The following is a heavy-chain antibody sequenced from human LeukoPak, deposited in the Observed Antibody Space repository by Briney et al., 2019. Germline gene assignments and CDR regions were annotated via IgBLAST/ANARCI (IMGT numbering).Heavy chain of an antibody. CDR2: IYYSGST. CDR3: ARGPSVPDYYYYYMDV. V-gene: IGHV4-59*01. Sequence: SETLSLTCTVSGGSISSYYWSWIRQPPGKGLEWIGYIYYSGSTNYNPSLKSRVTISVDTSKNQFSLKLSSVTAADTAVYYCARGPSVPDYYYYYMDVWGKGTTVTVSS. CDR1: GGSISSYY. J-gene: IGHJ6*03.